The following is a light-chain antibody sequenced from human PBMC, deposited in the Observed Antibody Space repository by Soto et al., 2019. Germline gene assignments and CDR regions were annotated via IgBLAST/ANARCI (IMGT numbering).Light chain of an antibody. V-gene: IGKV1-5*03. Sequence: DIQMTQSPSTLSASVGDRVTITCRASQSISSWLAWYQQKPGKAPKLLIYKASSLESGVPSRFSGSGSGTDFTLTISSLQPDDFATYYCQRYNSYSYTCGQGTKLEIK. CDR3: QRYNSYSYT. CDR1: QSISSW. J-gene: IGKJ2*01. CDR2: KAS.